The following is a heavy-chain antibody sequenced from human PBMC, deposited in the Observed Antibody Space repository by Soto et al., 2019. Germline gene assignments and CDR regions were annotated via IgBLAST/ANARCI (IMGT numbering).Heavy chain of an antibody. J-gene: IGHJ4*02. CDR1: GFTFSSYS. Sequence: EVQLVESGGGLVKPGGSLRLSCAASGFTFSSYSMNWVRQAPGKGLEWVSSISSSSSYIYYADSVKGRFTISRDNAKNSLYLQMNRLRAEDTAVYYCARDRREWLVRVTPYYFDYWGQGTLVTVSA. V-gene: IGHV3-21*01. CDR3: ARDRREWLVRVTPYYFDY. D-gene: IGHD6-19*01. CDR2: ISSSSSYI.